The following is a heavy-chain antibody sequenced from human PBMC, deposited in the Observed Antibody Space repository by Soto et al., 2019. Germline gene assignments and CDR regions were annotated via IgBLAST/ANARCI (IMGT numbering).Heavy chain of an antibody. V-gene: IGHV3-23*01. CDR1: GFAFSSYA. CDR3: AKEAVSGWYYFDY. CDR2: ISGSGGST. D-gene: IGHD6-19*01. Sequence: GGSLRLSCAASGFAFSSYAMSWVRQAPGKGLEWVSTISGSGGSTYYADSLKGRFTISRDNSKNTLFLQMSSQRAEDTAVYYCAKEAVSGWYYFDYWGPGTLVTVSS. J-gene: IGHJ4*02.